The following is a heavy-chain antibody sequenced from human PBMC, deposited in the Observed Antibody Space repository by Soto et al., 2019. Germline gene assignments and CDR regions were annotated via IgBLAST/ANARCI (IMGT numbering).Heavy chain of an antibody. CDR2: IYDSGST. CDR3: ALKTYIDFWSDRNWFDP. V-gene: IGHV4-30-4*01. Sequence: SETLSLTCTVSGGSISSGDYYWSWIRQPPGKGLEWIGYIYDSGSTYYNPSLKTRVTISVDTSKNQFSLKLSSVTAADTAAYYCALKTYIDFWSDRNWFDPWGQGTLVTVSS. J-gene: IGHJ5*02. CDR1: GGSISSGDYY. D-gene: IGHD3-3*01.